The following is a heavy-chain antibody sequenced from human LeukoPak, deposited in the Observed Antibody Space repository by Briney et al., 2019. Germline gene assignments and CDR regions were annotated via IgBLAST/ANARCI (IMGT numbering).Heavy chain of an antibody. CDR1: GGSISSGSYY. Sequence: SETPSLTCTVSGGSISSGSYYWSWIRQPAGKGLEWIGRIYTSGSTNYNPSLKSRVTISVDTSKIQFSLKLSSVTAADTAVYYCARLALQEVGATQTYYLDYWGQGTLVTVSS. V-gene: IGHV4-61*02. J-gene: IGHJ4*02. CDR2: IYTSGST. CDR3: ARLALQEVGATQTYYLDY. D-gene: IGHD1-26*01.